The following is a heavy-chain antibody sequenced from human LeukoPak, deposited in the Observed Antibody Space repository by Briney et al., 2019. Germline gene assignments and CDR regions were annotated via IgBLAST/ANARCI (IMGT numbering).Heavy chain of an antibody. CDR3: VRNGQQLRYFQH. CDR2: MNPNSGNT. V-gene: IGHV1-8*01. Sequence: GASVKVSCKASGYTFTSYDINWVRQATGQGLEWMGWMNPNSGNTGYAQKFQGRVTMTRNTSISIAYMELSSLRSEDTAVYYCVRNGQQLRYFQHWGQGTLVTVSS. D-gene: IGHD6-13*01. CDR1: GYTFTSYD. J-gene: IGHJ1*01.